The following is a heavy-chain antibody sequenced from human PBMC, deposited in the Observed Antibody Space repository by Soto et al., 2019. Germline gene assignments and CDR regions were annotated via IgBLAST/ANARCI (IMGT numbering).Heavy chain of an antibody. CDR3: ARSSGLGSIGY. CDR2: IYYSGST. D-gene: IGHD3-10*01. J-gene: IGHJ4*02. CDR1: GGSISSYY. V-gene: IGHV4-59*01. Sequence: SETLSLTCTVSGGSISSYYWSWIRQPPGKGLEWIGYIYYSGSTNYNPSLKSRVTISVDTSKNQFSLKLSSVTAADTAVYYCARSSGLGSIGYWGQGTLVTVSS.